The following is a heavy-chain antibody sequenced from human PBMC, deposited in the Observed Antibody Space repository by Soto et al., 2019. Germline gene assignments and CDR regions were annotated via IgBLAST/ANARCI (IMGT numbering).Heavy chain of an antibody. V-gene: IGHV4-4*02. Sequence: QVQLQESGPGLVKPSGTLSLTCAVSGGSISSSNWWSWVRQPPGKGLEWIGEIYHSGSTNYNPSLKGRVTLSVDKSKNQFSLKLSSVTAADTAVYYCARGYSSSWYLPRCLDYWGQGTLVTVSS. J-gene: IGHJ4*02. CDR3: ARGYSSSWYLPRCLDY. CDR2: IYHSGST. D-gene: IGHD6-13*01. CDR1: GGSISSSNW.